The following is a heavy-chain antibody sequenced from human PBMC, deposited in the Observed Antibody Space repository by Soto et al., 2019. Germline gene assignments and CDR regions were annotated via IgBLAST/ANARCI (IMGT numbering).Heavy chain of an antibody. D-gene: IGHD3-16*01. J-gene: IGHJ5*02. CDR3: ARGGGWFDP. Sequence: PSETLSLTCTVSGGSISSYYWSWIRQPPGKGLEWIGYIYYSGSTNYNPSLKSRVTISVDTSKNQFSLKLSSVTAADTAVYYCARGGGWFDPWGQGTLVTVSS. V-gene: IGHV4-59*01. CDR2: IYYSGST. CDR1: GGSISSYY.